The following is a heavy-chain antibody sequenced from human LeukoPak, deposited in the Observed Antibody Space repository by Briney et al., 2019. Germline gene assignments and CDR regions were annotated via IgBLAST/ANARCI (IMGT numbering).Heavy chain of an antibody. CDR3: VRGSTLRHYQY. Sequence: SETLSLTCTGSGGSISSSTYYWGWIRRPPGKGLEWIGSIYYSGSTYYNPSLKSRVTVSVDTSKNQFSLNLSSVTAADTAVYYCVRGSTLRHYQYWGQGTLVTVSS. J-gene: IGHJ4*02. D-gene: IGHD3-16*01. CDR2: IYYSGST. CDR1: GGSISSSTYY. V-gene: IGHV4-39*01.